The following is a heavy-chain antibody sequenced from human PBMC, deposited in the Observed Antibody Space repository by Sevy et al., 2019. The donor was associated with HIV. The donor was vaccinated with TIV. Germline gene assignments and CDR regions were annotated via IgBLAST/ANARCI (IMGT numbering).Heavy chain of an antibody. CDR1: GTYISSTYS. D-gene: IGHD3-10*01. Sequence: SETLSLTCTVSGTYISSTYSWSWIRQPAGKGLEWIGRIDTRGKTNYNPSLKSRVTMSIDTSQTHFSLNLTSVIAADTAVYYCARDTVVREPFPTYYFYYYMDVWGKGTAVTVSS. CDR3: ARDTVVREPFPTYYFYYYMDV. CDR2: IDTRGKT. J-gene: IGHJ6*03. V-gene: IGHV4-4*07.